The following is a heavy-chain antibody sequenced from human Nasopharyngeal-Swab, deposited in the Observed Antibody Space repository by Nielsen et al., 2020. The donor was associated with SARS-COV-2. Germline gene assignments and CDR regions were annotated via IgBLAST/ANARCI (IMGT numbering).Heavy chain of an antibody. D-gene: IGHD5-24*01. J-gene: IGHJ3*02. CDR2: IKSKTDGGTT. V-gene: IGHV3-15*01. CDR1: GFTFNNYA. Sequence: GESLKISCAASGFTFNNYAMSWVRQAPGKGLEWVGRIKSKTDGGTTDYAAPVKGRFTISRDDSKNTLYLQMNSLKTEDTAVYYCTTGDGAFDIWGQGTMVTVSS. CDR3: TTGDGAFDI.